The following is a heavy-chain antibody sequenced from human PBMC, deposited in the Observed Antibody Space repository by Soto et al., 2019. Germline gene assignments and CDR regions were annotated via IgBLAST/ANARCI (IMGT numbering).Heavy chain of an antibody. CDR2: IIPILGIA. CDR1: GGTFSSYT. CDR3: ARDSPRPPYGAVDY. J-gene: IGHJ4*02. Sequence: QVQLVQSGAEVKKPGSSVKVSCKASGGTFSSYTISWVRQAPGQGLEWMGRIIPILGIANYAQKFQGRVTSTADKSTSTAYMELSSLRSEDTAVYYCARDSPRPPYGAVDYWGQGTLVTVSS. V-gene: IGHV1-69*08. D-gene: IGHD4-17*01.